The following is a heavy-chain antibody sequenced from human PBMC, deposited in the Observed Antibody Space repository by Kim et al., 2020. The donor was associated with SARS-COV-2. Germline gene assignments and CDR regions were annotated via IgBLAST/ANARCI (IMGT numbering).Heavy chain of an antibody. CDR2: INTNTGNP. Sequence: ASVKVSCKASGYTFTSYAMNWVRQAPGQGLEWMGWINTNTGNPTYAQGFTGRFVFSLDTSVSTAYLQIGSLKAEDTAVYYCARGGARYYYGSGENNWFDPWGQGTLVTVST. CDR1: GYTFTSYA. D-gene: IGHD3-10*01. CDR3: ARGGARYYYGSGENNWFDP. J-gene: IGHJ5*02. V-gene: IGHV7-4-1*01.